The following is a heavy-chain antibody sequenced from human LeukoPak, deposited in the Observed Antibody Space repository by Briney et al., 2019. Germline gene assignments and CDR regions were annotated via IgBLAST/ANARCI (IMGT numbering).Heavy chain of an antibody. Sequence: GGSLRLSCSASGFTFLSYPIYWVRRAPGKGPEYVSGISSNGGSTYYAESVKGRFTISRDNSKNTVYLQMSSLKVEDTAVYYCVKVANYGGKRALDYWGQGTLVTVSS. V-gene: IGHV3-64D*06. CDR1: GFTFLSYP. CDR3: VKVANYGGKRALDY. J-gene: IGHJ4*02. D-gene: IGHD4-23*01. CDR2: ISSNGGST.